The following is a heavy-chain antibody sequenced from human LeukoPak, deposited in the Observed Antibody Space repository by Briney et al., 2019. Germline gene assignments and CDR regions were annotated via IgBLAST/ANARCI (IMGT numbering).Heavy chain of an antibody. Sequence: GGSLRLSCAASGFTFSTYGMHWVRQAPGKGLEWVAVISYVGGTQYYGDSVRGRFTISRDNLKNTLSLQMDSLRAEDTAVYFCTKERAATTHFDYWGQGALVTVSS. J-gene: IGHJ4*02. CDR2: ISYVGGTQ. V-gene: IGHV3-30*18. CDR3: TKERAATTHFDY. CDR1: GFTFSTYG. D-gene: IGHD1-26*01.